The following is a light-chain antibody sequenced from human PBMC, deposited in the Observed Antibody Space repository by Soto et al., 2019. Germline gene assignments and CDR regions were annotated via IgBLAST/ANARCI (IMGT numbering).Light chain of an antibody. CDR1: SSNIGSTYD. Sequence: QSVLTQPPSVSGAPGQRVTISCTGRSSNIGSTYDVQWYQQLPGTAPKLLIHGNTNRPSGVPDRFSGSKSGTSASLAITGLQAHDEADYSCQSYDDSLSVHYVFGTGTKLTVL. J-gene: IGLJ1*01. CDR2: GNT. V-gene: IGLV1-40*01. CDR3: QSYDDSLSVHYV.